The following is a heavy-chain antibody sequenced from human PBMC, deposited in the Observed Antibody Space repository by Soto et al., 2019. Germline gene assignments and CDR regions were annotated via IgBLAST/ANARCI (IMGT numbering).Heavy chain of an antibody. CDR1: GFTFSSYW. Sequence: GGSLRLSCAASGFTFSSYWMSWVRQAPGKGLEWVANIKQDGSEKYYVDSVKGRFTISRDNAKNSLYLQMNSLRAEDTAVYYCARDSLGSGWYSYFQHWGQGTLVTVSS. J-gene: IGHJ1*01. D-gene: IGHD6-19*01. V-gene: IGHV3-7*01. CDR3: ARDSLGSGWYSYFQH. CDR2: IKQDGSEK.